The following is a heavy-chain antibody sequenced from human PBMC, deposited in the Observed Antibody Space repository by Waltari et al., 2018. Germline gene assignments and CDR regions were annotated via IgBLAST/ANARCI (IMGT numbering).Heavy chain of an antibody. CDR2: IYHSGST. Sequence: QVQLQESGPGLVKPSETLSLTCAVSGYSISSGYSWGWVRQPPGKGLEWIGSIYHSGSTYYNPSLKSRVTISVDTSKNQCSLKLSSVTAADTAVYYCARRLGDGYNYGSFDYWGQGTLVTVSS. V-gene: IGHV4-38-2*01. J-gene: IGHJ4*02. CDR3: ARRLGDGYNYGSFDY. CDR1: GYSISSGYS. D-gene: IGHD5-12*01.